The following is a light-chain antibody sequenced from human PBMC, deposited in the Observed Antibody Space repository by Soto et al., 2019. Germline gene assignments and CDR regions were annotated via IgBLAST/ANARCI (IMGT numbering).Light chain of an antibody. Sequence: EIVMTQSPATLSVSPGERATLSCRAGQSVGSNLAWYQQKPGQAPRLLIYGASSRSTGIPARFSGSGSGKEFTLTISSLQSDDSAVYYCQHYNNRPLTFGGGAKVEIK. J-gene: IGKJ4*01. CDR2: GAS. V-gene: IGKV3-15*01. CDR3: QHYNNRPLT. CDR1: QSVGSN.